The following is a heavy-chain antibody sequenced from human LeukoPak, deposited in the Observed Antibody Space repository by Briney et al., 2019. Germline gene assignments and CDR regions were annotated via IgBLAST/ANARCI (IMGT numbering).Heavy chain of an antibody. CDR2: INPSGGST. Sequence: ASVKVSCKASGYTFTSYYMHWVRQAPGQGLEWMGIINPSGGSTSYAQKFQGRVTMTTDTSTSTAYMELRSLRSDDTAVYYCAVGAAYYYDSSGYPFDYWGQGTLVTVSS. V-gene: IGHV1-46*01. D-gene: IGHD3-22*01. J-gene: IGHJ4*02. CDR1: GYTFTSYY. CDR3: AVGAAYYYDSSGYPFDY.